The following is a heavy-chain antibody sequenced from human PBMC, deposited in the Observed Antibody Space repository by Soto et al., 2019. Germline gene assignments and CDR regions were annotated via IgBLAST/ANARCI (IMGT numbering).Heavy chain of an antibody. CDR2: IIPLFGTA. Sequence: SVKVSCKASGGTFSTYTMTWVRQAPGQGLEWMGGIIPLFGTANYAQKFQGRVTITADESTSTVYMELSSLRSEDTAVYYCARSQDSSGYWNNCFDPWGQVTLVTVSS. CDR1: GGTFSTYT. V-gene: IGHV1-69*13. D-gene: IGHD3-22*01. CDR3: ARSQDSSGYWNNCFDP. J-gene: IGHJ5*02.